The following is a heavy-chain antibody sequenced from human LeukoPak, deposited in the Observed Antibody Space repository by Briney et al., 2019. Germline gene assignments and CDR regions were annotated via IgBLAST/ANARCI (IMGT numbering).Heavy chain of an antibody. V-gene: IGHV3-21*01. Sequence: GGSLRLSCSASGFTFSDYSVNWVRQAPGKGLEWVSSTTSGSSFIYYADSVKGRFTISRDNARNSLYLQMNSLGADDTAIYYCARTLYESSGYRRNVFDVWGQGTMVIVSS. CDR3: ARTLYESSGYRRNVFDV. CDR1: GFTFSDYS. CDR2: TTSGSSFI. D-gene: IGHD3-22*01. J-gene: IGHJ3*01.